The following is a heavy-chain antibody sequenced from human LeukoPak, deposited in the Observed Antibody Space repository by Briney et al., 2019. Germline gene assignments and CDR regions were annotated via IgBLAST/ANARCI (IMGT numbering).Heavy chain of an antibody. J-gene: IGHJ4*02. CDR1: GFTFSSYG. Sequence: PGRSLRLSCAASGFTFSSYGMHWVRQALGKGLEWVAVISYDGSNKYYADSVKGRFTISRDNSKNTLYLQMNSLRAEDTAVYYCAKGDVTGYYYGAFDYWGQGTLVTVSS. D-gene: IGHD3-9*01. CDR3: AKGDVTGYYYGAFDY. V-gene: IGHV3-30*18. CDR2: ISYDGSNK.